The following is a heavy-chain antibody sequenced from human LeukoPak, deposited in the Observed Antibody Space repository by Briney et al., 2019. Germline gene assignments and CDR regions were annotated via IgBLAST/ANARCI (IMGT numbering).Heavy chain of an antibody. V-gene: IGHV4-34*01. CDR3: ATSGGILTGYHD. J-gene: IGHJ4*02. Sequence: NPSETLSLTCAVYGGSFSGYYWSWIRQPPGKGLEWIGEINQSGSTNYNPSLKSRVTTSVDTSKNQFSLKLSSVTAADTAVYYCATSGGILTGYHDWGQGTLVTVSS. CDR1: GGSFSGYY. CDR2: INQSGST. D-gene: IGHD3-9*01.